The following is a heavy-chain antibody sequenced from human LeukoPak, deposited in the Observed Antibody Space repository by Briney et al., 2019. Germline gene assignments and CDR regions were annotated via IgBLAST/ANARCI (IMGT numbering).Heavy chain of an antibody. Sequence: ASVKVSCKASGYTFTGYYMHWVRQAPGQGPEWMGWINPNSGGTNYAQKFQGRAMTTDTSLSTVDMELSRLRSDDTAVYYCATQATSGWHFSWGQGTLVTVSS. CDR3: ATQATSGWHFS. J-gene: IGHJ5*02. CDR2: INPNSGGT. V-gene: IGHV1-2*02. D-gene: IGHD6-19*01. CDR1: GYTFTGYY.